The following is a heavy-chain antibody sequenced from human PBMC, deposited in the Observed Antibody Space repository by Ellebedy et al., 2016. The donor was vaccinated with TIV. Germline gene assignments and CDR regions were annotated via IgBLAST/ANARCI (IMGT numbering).Heavy chain of an antibody. V-gene: IGHV3-23*01. CDR3: AKVAAGPGGVWVFDY. Sequence: PGGSLRLSCAASGFTSSSYAMTWVRQAPGTGLEWVSAITYSGGSTYYADSVKGRFTLSRDNSKNTRYLQMNSLRAEDTAVYYCAKVAAGPGGVWVFDYWGQGTLVTVSS. CDR1: GFTSSSYA. CDR2: ITYSGGST. J-gene: IGHJ4*02. D-gene: IGHD6-6*01.